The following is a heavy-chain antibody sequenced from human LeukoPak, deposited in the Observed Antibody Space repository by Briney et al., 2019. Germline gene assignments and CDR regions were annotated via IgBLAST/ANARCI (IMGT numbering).Heavy chain of an antibody. CDR3: AKDERGYCRGGSCFSWSDF. V-gene: IGHV4-4*07. Sequence: PSETLSLTCTVSGGSISSYYWSWIRQPARKGLEWIGRVYTSGSTNYNPSLTSRVTLSLDTSKNQSSLKLSSVTAADTAVYYGAKDERGYCRGGSCFSWSDFWCQGTGVTVSS. J-gene: IGHJ4*02. CDR2: VYTSGST. D-gene: IGHD2-15*01. CDR1: GGSISSYY.